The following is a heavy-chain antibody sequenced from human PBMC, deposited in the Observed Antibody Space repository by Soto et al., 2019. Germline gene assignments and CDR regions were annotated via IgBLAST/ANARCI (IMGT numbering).Heavy chain of an antibody. D-gene: IGHD3-3*01. J-gene: IGHJ5*02. V-gene: IGHV4-31*03. CDR3: AILYHDFWSAIRAWFDP. Sequence: PSETLSLTCTVSGGSISSGGYYWSWIRQHPGKGLEWIGYIYYSGSTYYNPSLKSRVTISVDTSKNQFSLKLSSVTAADTAVYYCAILYHDFWSAIRAWFDPWGQGTLVTVS. CDR2: IYYSGST. CDR1: GGSISSGGYY.